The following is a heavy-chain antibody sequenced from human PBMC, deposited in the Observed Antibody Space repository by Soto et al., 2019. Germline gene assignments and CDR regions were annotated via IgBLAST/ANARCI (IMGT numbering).Heavy chain of an antibody. J-gene: IGHJ4*02. CDR2: ISGSGGST. CDR3: AKEGAPIFGVGGDYFDY. Sequence: EVQLLESGGGLVQPGGSLRLSCAASGFTFSSYAMSWVRQAPGKGLEWVSAISGSGGSTYYADSVKGRFTISRDNSKNTLYLQMNSLRAEDTAVYYCAKEGAPIFGVGGDYFDYWGQGTLVTVSS. CDR1: GFTFSSYA. V-gene: IGHV3-23*01. D-gene: IGHD3-3*01.